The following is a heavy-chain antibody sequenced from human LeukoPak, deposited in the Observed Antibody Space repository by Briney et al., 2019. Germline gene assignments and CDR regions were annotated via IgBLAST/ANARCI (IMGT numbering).Heavy chain of an antibody. CDR1: GLTFRNFW. CDR3: ARPTLFIHSSGWYELDY. J-gene: IGHJ4*02. CDR2: INADGSEE. Sequence: GSLRLSCEVSGLTFRNFWMSWVRQAPGEGLQWVANINADGSEENYVDSVRGRFTVSRDNAKNSLYLQMNSLRAEDTAVYYCARPTLFIHSSGWYELDYWGQGTLVTVSS. D-gene: IGHD6-19*01. V-gene: IGHV3-7*01.